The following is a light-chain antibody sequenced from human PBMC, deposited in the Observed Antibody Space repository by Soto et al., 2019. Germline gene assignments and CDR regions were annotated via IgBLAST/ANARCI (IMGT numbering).Light chain of an antibody. CDR1: QSISSW. CDR2: KAS. J-gene: IGKJ4*01. V-gene: IGKV1-5*03. Sequence: DIQMTQSPSTLSASVGDRVTITCRASQSISSWLAWYQQKPGKAPKLLIYKASSLESGVPSRFSGSGSGTEFTLTISSLQPDDSATYYCQQYNSYSLTLGGGTKVDIK. CDR3: QQYNSYSLT.